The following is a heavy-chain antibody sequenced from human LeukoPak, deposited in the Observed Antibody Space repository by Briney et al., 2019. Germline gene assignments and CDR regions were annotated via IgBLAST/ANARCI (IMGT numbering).Heavy chain of an antibody. Sequence: GGSLRLSCAASGFTFSSYSMNWVRQAPGKGLEWVSSISSSSSYIYYADSVKGRFTISRDNAKNSLYLQMNSLRAEDTAVYYCASSSGWYNRFDYWGQGTLVTVSS. CDR2: ISSSSSYI. D-gene: IGHD6-19*01. J-gene: IGHJ4*02. V-gene: IGHV3-21*01. CDR1: GFTFSSYS. CDR3: ASSSGWYNRFDY.